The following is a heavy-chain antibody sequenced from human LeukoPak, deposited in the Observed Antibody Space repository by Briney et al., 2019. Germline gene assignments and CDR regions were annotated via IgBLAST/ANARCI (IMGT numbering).Heavy chain of an antibody. J-gene: IGHJ4*02. CDR2: MSYSGST. Sequence: SETLSLTCTVSGGSISTYYWSWIRQPPGKGLEWIGFMSYSGSTNYGPSLKSRVTISLDTSKNQFSLRLSSVTAADTAVYYCARVHSYDSSGYYYYFDYWGQGTLVTVSS. CDR1: GGSISTYY. D-gene: IGHD3-22*01. V-gene: IGHV4-59*01. CDR3: ARVHSYDSSGYYYYFDY.